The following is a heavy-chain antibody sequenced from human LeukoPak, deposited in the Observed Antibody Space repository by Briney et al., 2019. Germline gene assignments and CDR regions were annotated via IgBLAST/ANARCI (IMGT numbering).Heavy chain of an antibody. Sequence: SETLSLTCTVSGYSISSGYYWGWIRQPPGKGLEWIGSIYHSGSTYYNPSLKSRVTISVDTSKNQFSLKLSSVTAADTAVYYCARGRNWFDPWGQGTLVTVSS. CDR2: IYHSGST. J-gene: IGHJ5*02. V-gene: IGHV4-38-2*02. CDR1: GYSISSGYY. CDR3: ARGRNWFDP.